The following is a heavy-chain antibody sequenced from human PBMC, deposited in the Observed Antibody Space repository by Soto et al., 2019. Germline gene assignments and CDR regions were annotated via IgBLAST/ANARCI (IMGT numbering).Heavy chain of an antibody. CDR2: IYSGGST. CDR1: GFTVSSNY. V-gene: IGHV3-53*02. CDR3: ARVEGYSYGDYYYYGMDV. Sequence: EVQLVETGGGLIQPGGSLRLSCAASGFTVSSNYMSWVRQAPGKGLEWVSVIYSGGSTYYADSVKGRFTISRDNSKNTLYLQMNSLRAEDTAVYYCARVEGYSYGDYYYYGMDVWGQGTTVTVSS. J-gene: IGHJ6*02. D-gene: IGHD5-18*01.